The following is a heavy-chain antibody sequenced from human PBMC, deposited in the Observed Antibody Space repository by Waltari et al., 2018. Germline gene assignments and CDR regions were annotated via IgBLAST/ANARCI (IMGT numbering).Heavy chain of an antibody. V-gene: IGHV4-39*07. Sequence: QLQLQESGPGLVKPSETLSLTCTVSGGSISSSSYYWGWIRQPPGKGLEWIGSIYSSDGTYYNPSLTSRVTISVDTSNNQFSLQLSSVTAADTAVYYCARELLAVAPNAFDIWGQGTMVTVSS. CDR3: ARELLAVAPNAFDI. CDR1: GGSISSSSYY. CDR2: IYSSDGT. J-gene: IGHJ3*02. D-gene: IGHD6-19*01.